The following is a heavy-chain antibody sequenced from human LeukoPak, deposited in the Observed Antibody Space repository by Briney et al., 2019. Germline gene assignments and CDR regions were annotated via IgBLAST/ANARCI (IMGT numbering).Heavy chain of an antibody. CDR2: IYYSGST. D-gene: IGHD3-3*01. V-gene: IGHV4-39*01. CDR3: ARHLEGSGYYLDY. CDR1: GCSISSSSYY. J-gene: IGHJ4*02. Sequence: SETLSLTCTVSGCSISSSSYYWGWIRQPPGKGLEWSGRIYYSGSTYYNPSLKSRVTIYVATSNNQFSLKLSSVTAADTAVYYCARHLEGSGYYLDYWGQGTLVTVSS.